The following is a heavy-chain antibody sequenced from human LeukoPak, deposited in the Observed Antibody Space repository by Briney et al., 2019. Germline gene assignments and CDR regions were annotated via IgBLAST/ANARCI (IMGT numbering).Heavy chain of an antibody. CDR3: ARITYDYFWGKKYSMDV. J-gene: IGHJ6*03. CDR1: GYSISSGYY. Sequence: SETLSLTCTVSGYSISSGYYWSWIRQPPGKGLEWIGEITQSGSTNYNPSLKSRVTISVDTSKNQFSLKLSSVTAADTAIYYCARITYDYFWGKKYSMDVWDKGTTVTVSS. CDR2: ITQSGST. D-gene: IGHD3-16*01. V-gene: IGHV4-34*01.